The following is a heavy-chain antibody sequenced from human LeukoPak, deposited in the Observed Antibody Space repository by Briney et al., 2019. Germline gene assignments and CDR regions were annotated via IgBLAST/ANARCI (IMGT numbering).Heavy chain of an antibody. V-gene: IGHV4-34*01. J-gene: IGHJ5*02. CDR2: INHSGST. CDR1: GGSFSGYY. D-gene: IGHD3-10*01. Sequence: SETLSLTCAVYGGSFSGYYWSWIRQPPGKGLEWIGEINHSGSTNYNPALQSRLSISIDTSKNQFSLKLMSVTAADTAVYYCARDSGTTGEVKFDPWGQGTLVTVSS. CDR3: ARDSGTTGEVKFDP.